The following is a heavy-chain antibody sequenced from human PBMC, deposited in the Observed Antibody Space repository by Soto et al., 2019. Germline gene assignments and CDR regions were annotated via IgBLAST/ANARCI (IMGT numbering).Heavy chain of an antibody. CDR3: ARVWERTVTTRNYFYGIDV. CDR2: INGRGDST. J-gene: IGHJ6*02. D-gene: IGHD4-17*01. CDR1: GFTFYSYA. Sequence: EVQLLESGGGLVQPGGSLRLSCATSGFTFYSYAMTWVRQAPGKGLEWVSSINGRGDSTYYADSVKGRFSISRDNSKNTVYLQMNSLRAENTAVYFCARVWERTVTTRNYFYGIDVWGRGTTVTVSS. V-gene: IGHV3-23*01.